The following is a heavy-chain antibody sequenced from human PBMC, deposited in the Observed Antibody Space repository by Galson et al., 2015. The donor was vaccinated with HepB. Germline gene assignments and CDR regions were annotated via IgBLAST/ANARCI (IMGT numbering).Heavy chain of an antibody. V-gene: IGHV1-69*13. Sequence: SVKVSCKASGGTFSSYAISWVRQAPGQGLEWLGGIIPILGTANYAQKFQGRVTITADESTSTVYMELSRLRFEDTAVYYCARVGGKLGYCSGGSCSNWFDPWGQGTLVTVSS. CDR1: GGTFSSYA. J-gene: IGHJ5*02. CDR3: ARVGGKLGYCSGGSCSNWFDP. D-gene: IGHD2-15*01. CDR2: IIPILGTA.